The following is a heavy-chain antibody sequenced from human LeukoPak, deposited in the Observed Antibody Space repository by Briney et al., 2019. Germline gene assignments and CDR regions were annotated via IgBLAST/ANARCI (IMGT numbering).Heavy chain of an antibody. D-gene: IGHD3-10*01. CDR3: TTGIGNYYYY. Sequence: PGGPLSLSCAASGSTFSRYWMHWVRQAPGKGLVWVSSAKSDGSDTIYADSVNGRFTISRDNAKNTLYLQMDSLRAEDTAVYYCTTGIGNYYYYWGQGTLVTVAS. V-gene: IGHV3-74*01. CDR1: GSTFSRYW. J-gene: IGHJ4*02. CDR2: AKSDGSDT.